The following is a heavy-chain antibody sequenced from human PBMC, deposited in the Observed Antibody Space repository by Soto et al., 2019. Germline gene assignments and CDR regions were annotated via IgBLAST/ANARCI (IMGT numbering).Heavy chain of an antibody. J-gene: IGHJ4*02. Sequence: QVQLQQWGAGLLKPSETLSLTCAVYGGSFTDYYWSWIRQPPGKGLEWNGEINHSVSSNYNPSLKSRLIISVYRSKKQFSLKLSSVTAADTAVYYCASGSHYDRSGYYFDYWSQGTLVTVSS. V-gene: IGHV4-34*01. D-gene: IGHD3-22*01. CDR3: ASGSHYDRSGYYFDY. CDR2: INHSVSS. CDR1: GGSFTDYY.